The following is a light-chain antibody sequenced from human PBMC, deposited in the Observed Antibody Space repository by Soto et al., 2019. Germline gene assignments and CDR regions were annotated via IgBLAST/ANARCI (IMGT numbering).Light chain of an antibody. CDR2: DAS. CDR1: QSVSSY. J-gene: IGKJ5*01. V-gene: IGKV3-11*01. Sequence: EIVLTQSPATLSLSPGERATLSCRASQSVSSYLAWYQQKPGQAPRLLIYDASNRATGIPARFSGSGSETDFTLTISRLEPEDFALYYCQQYGGSPITFGQGTRLEIK. CDR3: QQYGGSPIT.